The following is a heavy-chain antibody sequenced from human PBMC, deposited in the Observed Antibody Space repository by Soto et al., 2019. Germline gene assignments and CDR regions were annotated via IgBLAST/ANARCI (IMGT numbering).Heavy chain of an antibody. CDR2: IRSSGDNT. J-gene: IGHJ4*02. Sequence: GGSLILSCAASGFTFSSYAMSWVRQAPGKGLEWVSAIRSSGDNTYYADSVKGRFTISRDNSKNTLFLQMNSLRAEDTAVYYCAKKAAPKTTAAGTDFDYWGQGTLVTVSS. D-gene: IGHD6-13*01. CDR1: GFTFSSYA. CDR3: AKKAAPKTTAAGTDFDY. V-gene: IGHV3-23*01.